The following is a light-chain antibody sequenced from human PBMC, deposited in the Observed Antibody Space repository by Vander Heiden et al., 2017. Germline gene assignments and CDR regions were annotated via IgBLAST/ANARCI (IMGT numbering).Light chain of an antibody. CDR1: QSVLFSSNSKNY. CDR2: WAS. V-gene: IGKV4-1*01. Sequence: DIVMTQSPDSLAVSLGERATINCKSSQSVLFSSNSKNYVSWYQQKSGQPPKLLIYWASTRESGVPDRFSGSGSGTDFTLTISSLQAEDVAVYYCQQYYNSLPTFSPGTRVDIK. J-gene: IGKJ3*01. CDR3: QQYYNSLPT.